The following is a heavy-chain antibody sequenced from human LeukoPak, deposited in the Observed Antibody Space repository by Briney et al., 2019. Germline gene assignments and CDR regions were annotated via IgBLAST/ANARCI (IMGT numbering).Heavy chain of an antibody. V-gene: IGHV3-23*01. CDR3: AKDIYSRTYSGLDY. Sequence: GGSLRLSCAASGFTFSSYAMSWVRQAPGKGLEWVSAISGSGGTTYYADSVKGRFTISRDNSKDTLYLQMNSLRAEDTAVYYCAKDIYSRTYSGLDYWGQGTLVTVSS. J-gene: IGHJ4*02. CDR1: GFTFSSYA. D-gene: IGHD1-26*01. CDR2: ISGSGGTT.